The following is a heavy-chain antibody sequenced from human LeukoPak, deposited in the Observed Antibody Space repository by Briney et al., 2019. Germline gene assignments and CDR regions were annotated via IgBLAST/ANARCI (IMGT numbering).Heavy chain of an antibody. J-gene: IGHJ4*02. Sequence: GGSLRLSCTGSGFTFGDYSMNWVRQAPGKGLEWVAFIRSKARGGTTEYAASVKGRFTFSRDDSRSVAYLQMNNLRTEDTAVYYCARDQVYYDFWSAYWGQGTLVTVSS. CDR3: ARDQVYYDFWSAY. CDR2: IRSKARGGTT. CDR1: GFTFGDYS. D-gene: IGHD3-3*01. V-gene: IGHV3-49*04.